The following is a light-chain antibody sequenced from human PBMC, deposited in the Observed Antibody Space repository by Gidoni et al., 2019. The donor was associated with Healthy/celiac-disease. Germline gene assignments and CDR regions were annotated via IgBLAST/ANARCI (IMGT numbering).Light chain of an antibody. Sequence: QSALTQPASVSGSPGQSITISCTGTSSDVGGYNYVSWYQQHPGKAPKLMIYDVTNRPSGVSNRFSGSKSGNTASLTISGLQAEDEADYYCSSVTSISTLVFGTGTKVSVL. CDR1: SSDVGGYNY. CDR2: DVT. V-gene: IGLV2-14*01. CDR3: SSVTSISTLV. J-gene: IGLJ1*01.